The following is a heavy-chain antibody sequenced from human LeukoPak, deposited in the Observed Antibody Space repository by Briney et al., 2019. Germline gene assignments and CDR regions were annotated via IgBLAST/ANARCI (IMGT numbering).Heavy chain of an antibody. V-gene: IGHV3-23*01. CDR3: ARDHHAVTTSIHY. CDR2: ISASAGST. CDR1: GFNFSSYA. Sequence: GGSLRLSCAASGFNFSSYAMTWVRQAPGKGLEWVSGISASAGSTYYADSVKGRFTISRDNSKNTLYLQMNSLRAEDTAVYYCARDHHAVTTSIHYWGQGTLVTVSS. D-gene: IGHD4-17*01. J-gene: IGHJ4*02.